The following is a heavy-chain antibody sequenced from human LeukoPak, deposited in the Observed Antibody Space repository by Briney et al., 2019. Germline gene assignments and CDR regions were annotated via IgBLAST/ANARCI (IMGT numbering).Heavy chain of an antibody. Sequence: PSETLSLTCTVSGGSISSGGYYWSWIRQHPGKGLEWIGYIYYSGSTYYNPSLKSRVTISVDTSKNQFSLKLSSVTAADTAVYYCARGPCSGGDCYDFDYWGQGTLVTVSS. CDR1: GGSISSGGYY. CDR2: IYYSGST. D-gene: IGHD2-21*02. J-gene: IGHJ4*02. V-gene: IGHV4-31*03. CDR3: ARGPCSGGDCYDFDY.